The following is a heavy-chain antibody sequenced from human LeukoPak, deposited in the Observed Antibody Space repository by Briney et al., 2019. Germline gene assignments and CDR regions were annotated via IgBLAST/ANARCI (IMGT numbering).Heavy chain of an antibody. CDR2: IIPIFGTA. J-gene: IGHJ3*02. D-gene: IGHD2-21*02. V-gene: IGHV1-69*13. Sequence: ASVKVSCKASGGTFSSYAIIWVRQAPGQGLEWMGGIIPIFGTANYAQKFQGRVTITADESTSTAYMELSSLRSEDTAVYYCASGLYCGGDCFRANAFDIWGQGTMVTVSS. CDR3: ASGLYCGGDCFRANAFDI. CDR1: GGTFSSYA.